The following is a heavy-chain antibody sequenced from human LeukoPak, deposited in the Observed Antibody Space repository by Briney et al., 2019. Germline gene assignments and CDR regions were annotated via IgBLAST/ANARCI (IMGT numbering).Heavy chain of an antibody. Sequence: SETLSLTCTVSGGSISSSSYYWGWIRQPPGKGLEWIGSIYYSGSTYYNPSLKSRVTISVDTSKNQFSLKLSSVTTADTAVYYCARHGMVRGVIITRIDYWGQGTLVTVSS. D-gene: IGHD3-10*01. V-gene: IGHV4-39*01. CDR3: ARHGMVRGVIITRIDY. CDR1: GGSISSSSYY. J-gene: IGHJ4*02. CDR2: IYYSGST.